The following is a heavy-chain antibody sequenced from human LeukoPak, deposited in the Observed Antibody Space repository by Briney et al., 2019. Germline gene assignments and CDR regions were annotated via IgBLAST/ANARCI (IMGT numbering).Heavy chain of an antibody. J-gene: IGHJ4*02. CDR3: VRERFHGSGAPKFDF. CDR2: ISGSGSYI. V-gene: IGHV3-21*06. CDR1: GFTFSTYG. D-gene: IGHD3-10*01. Sequence: GGTLRLSCAASGFTFSTYGMSWVRQAPGKGLEWVPAISGSGSYIYYADSVKGRFTISRDNAKNSLHLQVNSLRAEDTAVYYCVRERFHGSGAPKFDFWGQGTLVTVSS.